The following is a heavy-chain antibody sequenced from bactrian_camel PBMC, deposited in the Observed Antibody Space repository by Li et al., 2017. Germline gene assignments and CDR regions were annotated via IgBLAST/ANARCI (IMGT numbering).Heavy chain of an antibody. Sequence: HVQLVESGGGSVQAGGSLRLSCSTTKDTYNSGCMGWFRQAPGKQREGVAVLYPGGRSTNYTDSVKGRFTISDDTATYTLYLHMNNLKPDDTAVYYCAAGGAYYTGPLCTLLAPDFRYWGQGTQVTVSS. D-gene: IGHD1*01. J-gene: IGHJ4*01. CDR1: KDTYNSGC. CDR3: AAGGAYYTGPLCTLLAPDFRY. CDR2: LYPGGRST. V-gene: IGHV3S1*01.